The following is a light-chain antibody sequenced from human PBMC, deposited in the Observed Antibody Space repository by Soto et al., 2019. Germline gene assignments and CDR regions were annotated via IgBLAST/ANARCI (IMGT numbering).Light chain of an antibody. J-gene: IGKJ4*02. CDR1: QSVSSSY. V-gene: IGKV3-20*01. CDR3: HLYDSSPLT. Sequence: EIVLTQSPGTLSLSPGERATLSCRASQSVSSSYLAWYQQKPGQAPRLLIYGASSRATGIPDRFSGSGSGTDFTLTISRLEPEDFAVYYCHLYDSSPLTFGGGTKVEFK. CDR2: GAS.